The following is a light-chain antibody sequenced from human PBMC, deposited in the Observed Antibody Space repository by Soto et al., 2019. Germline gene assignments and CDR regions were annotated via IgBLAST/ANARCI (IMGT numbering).Light chain of an antibody. CDR3: QQSYSTPRT. Sequence: DIQMTQSPSSLSASVGDRVTITCRASQSISSYLNWYQQKPGKAPKLLIYAASSLQSGVPSRFSGSGAGRDFTLTISSRQPECFASYYCQQSYSTPRTVGQGTKVDSK. CDR2: AAS. V-gene: IGKV1-39*01. J-gene: IGKJ1*01. CDR1: QSISSY.